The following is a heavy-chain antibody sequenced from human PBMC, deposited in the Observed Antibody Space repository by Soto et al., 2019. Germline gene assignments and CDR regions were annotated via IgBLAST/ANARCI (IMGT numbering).Heavy chain of an antibody. CDR1: GGSFSGYY. CDR3: ARGWGRIFDY. Sequence: QVQLQQWGAGLLKPSETLSLTCAVYGGSFSGYYWSWIRQPPGKGLEWIGENNHSGSTNYNPSLKSRVTISEDTSKNQFSLKLSSVTAADTAVYYCARGWGRIFDYWGQGTLVTGSS. CDR2: NNHSGST. D-gene: IGHD7-27*01. V-gene: IGHV4-34*01. J-gene: IGHJ4*02.